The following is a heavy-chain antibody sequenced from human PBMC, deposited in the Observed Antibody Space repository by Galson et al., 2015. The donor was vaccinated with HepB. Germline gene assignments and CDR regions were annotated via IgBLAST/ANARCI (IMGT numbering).Heavy chain of an antibody. D-gene: IGHD3-16*02. CDR3: TTVSALSPFYYFDY. V-gene: IGHV3-15*01. J-gene: IGHJ4*02. CDR1: GFTFSNAW. CDR2: IKSKTDGGTT. Sequence: SLRLSCAASGFTFSNAWMSWVRQAPGKGLEWVGRIKSKTDGGTTDYAAPVKGRFTISRDDSKNTLYLQMNSLKTEDTAVYYCTTVSALSPFYYFDYWDQGTLVTVSS.